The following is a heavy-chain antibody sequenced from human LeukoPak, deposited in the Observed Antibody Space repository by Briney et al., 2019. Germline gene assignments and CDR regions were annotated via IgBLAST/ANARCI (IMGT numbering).Heavy chain of an antibody. Sequence: SETLSLTCAVYGGSFSGYYWSWIRQPPRKGLEWIGSIYYSGSTYYNPSLKSRVTISVDTSKNQFSLKLSSVTAADTAVYYCARSYYYYYYMDVWGKGTTVTVSS. J-gene: IGHJ6*03. CDR2: IYYSGST. CDR3: ARSYYYYYYMDV. V-gene: IGHV4-34*01. CDR1: GGSFSGYY.